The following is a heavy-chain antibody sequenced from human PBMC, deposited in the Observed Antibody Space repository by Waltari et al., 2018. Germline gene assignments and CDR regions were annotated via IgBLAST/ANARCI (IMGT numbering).Heavy chain of an antibody. CDR1: GGSLISGGYY. D-gene: IGHD2-21*01. Sequence: QLQLQESGPRLVKTSETLSLTCTVSGGSLISGGYYWGWIRQSTGKGLEWIGSVTYSGKSDYNPSLKDRVTRFLDTSKNQFSLELTSVTATDTAVYYCARRLNPSVEGDASQKKVDPWGQGTQVTVSS. CDR3: ARRLNPSVEGDASQKKVDP. J-gene: IGHJ5*02. V-gene: IGHV4-39*01. CDR2: VTYSGKS.